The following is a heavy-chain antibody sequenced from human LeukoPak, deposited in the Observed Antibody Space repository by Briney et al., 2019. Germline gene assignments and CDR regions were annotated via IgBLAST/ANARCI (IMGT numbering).Heavy chain of an antibody. CDR3: AKDRETYEYTFDY. CDR2: MWYDGSKD. V-gene: IGHV3-33*06. J-gene: IGHJ4*02. D-gene: IGHD6-6*01. CDR1: GFIFSTYG. Sequence: PGGSLRLSCAASGFIFSTYGIHWVRQAPGKGLEWVAVMWYDGSKDYYADSVKGRFTISRDTSKNTLYLQMNNLRPEDTAVYYCAKDRETYEYTFDYWGQGTLVTVSS.